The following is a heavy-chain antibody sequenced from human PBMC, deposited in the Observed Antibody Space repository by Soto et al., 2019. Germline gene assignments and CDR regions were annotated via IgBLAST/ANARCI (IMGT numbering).Heavy chain of an antibody. D-gene: IGHD3-16*01. CDR1: GFTFSTYA. CDR2: ISNDGSDI. V-gene: IGHV3-30-3*01. Sequence: QVHLVESGGGVVQPGRSLRLSCAASGFTFSTYALHWVRQAPGKGLEWVSVISNDGSDIFYADSVKGRFTISRDNSKNTLYLQMNSLRAEDTAVYYCASVWGSYRTLLWHCGQGTLVTVSS. CDR3: ASVWGSYRTLLWH. J-gene: IGHJ4*02.